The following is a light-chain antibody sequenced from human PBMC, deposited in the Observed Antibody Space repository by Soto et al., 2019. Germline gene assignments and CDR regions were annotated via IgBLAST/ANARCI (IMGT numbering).Light chain of an antibody. V-gene: IGLV1-47*01. CDR3: AAWDDSLSGVL. CDR1: SSDVGGYNY. J-gene: IGLJ2*01. Sequence: QSALTQPASVSGSPGQSITISCTGTSSDVGGYNYVYWYQQLPRTAPKLLIYRNNQRPSGVPDRFSGSKSGTSASLVISGLRSEDEADYYCAAWDDSLSGVLFGGGTKLTVL. CDR2: RNN.